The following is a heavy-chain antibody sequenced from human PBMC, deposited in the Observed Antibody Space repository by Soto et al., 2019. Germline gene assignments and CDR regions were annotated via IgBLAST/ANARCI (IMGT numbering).Heavy chain of an antibody. J-gene: IGHJ6*02. Sequence: SETLCLTCAVSGYSISSGYYWGWIRQPPGKGLEWIGSIYHSGSTDYNPSLKSRVTISVDTSKNQFSLKLSSGTAADTAVYYCARERVSHLGYDILTGYSHYYYGMDVWGQGTTGTVS. CDR2: IYHSGST. V-gene: IGHV4-38-2*02. D-gene: IGHD3-9*01. CDR1: GYSISSGYY. CDR3: ARERVSHLGYDILTGYSHYYYGMDV.